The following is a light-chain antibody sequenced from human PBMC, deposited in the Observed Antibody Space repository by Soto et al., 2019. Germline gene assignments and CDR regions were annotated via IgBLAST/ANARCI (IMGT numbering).Light chain of an antibody. V-gene: IGKV3-15*01. CDR3: QQYNNWPPFT. CDR2: GAS. CDR1: QSVSSN. J-gene: IGKJ3*01. Sequence: EIVMTQSPATLSVSPGERATLSCRASQSVSSNLAWYQQKPGQAPSLLIYGASTRATGIPARFSGSGSGTEFTLTISSLQSEDFAVYYCQQYNNWPPFTFGRGTKVDIK.